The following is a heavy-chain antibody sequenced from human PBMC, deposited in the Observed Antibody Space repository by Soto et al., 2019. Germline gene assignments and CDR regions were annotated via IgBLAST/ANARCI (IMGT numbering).Heavy chain of an antibody. Sequence: PGGSLRLSCAASGFTFSSYGMHWVRQAPGKGLEWVAVIWYDGSNKYYADSVKGRFTISRDNSKNTLYLQMNSLRAEDTAVYYCARGDYDFWSGYYTGMVDWFDPWGQGTLVTAPQ. V-gene: IGHV3-33*01. CDR3: ARGDYDFWSGYYTGMVDWFDP. D-gene: IGHD3-3*01. CDR2: IWYDGSNK. J-gene: IGHJ5*02. CDR1: GFTFSSYG.